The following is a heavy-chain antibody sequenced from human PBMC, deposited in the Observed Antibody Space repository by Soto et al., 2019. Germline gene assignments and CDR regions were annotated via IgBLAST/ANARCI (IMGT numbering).Heavy chain of an antibody. V-gene: IGHV4-59*08. Sequence: SETLSLTCSVSGGSISSDYWNWIRQPPGKGLEWIGYIYSSGSTNYNPSLKSRVTISVYTSKNQFSLDLTSVTAADTAVYYCARRGSWGSDAFVYWSQGTLVTVS. CDR3: ARRGSWGSDAFVY. CDR1: GGSISSDY. CDR2: IYSSGST. D-gene: IGHD1-26*01. J-gene: IGHJ4*02.